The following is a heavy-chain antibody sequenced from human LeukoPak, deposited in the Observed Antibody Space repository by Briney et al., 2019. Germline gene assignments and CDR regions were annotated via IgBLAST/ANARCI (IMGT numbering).Heavy chain of an antibody. CDR2: FDPEDGET. V-gene: IGHV1-24*01. J-gene: IGHJ4*02. D-gene: IGHD3-3*01. CDR3: ATDPTYYDFWSGYSN. CDR1: GYTLTELS. Sequence: ASVKVSCKVSGYTLTELSMHWVRQAPGKRLEWMGGFDPEDGETIYAQKFQGRVTMTEDTSTDTAYMELSSLRSEDTAVYYCATDPTYYDFWSGYSNWGQGTLVTVSS.